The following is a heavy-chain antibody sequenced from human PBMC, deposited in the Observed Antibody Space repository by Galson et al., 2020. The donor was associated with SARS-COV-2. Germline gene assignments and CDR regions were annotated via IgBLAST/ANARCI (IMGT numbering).Heavy chain of an antibody. CDR2: ISYDGSNK. CDR3: AKDPPRVVHRDDAFDI. D-gene: IGHD2-15*01. Sequence: GGSLRLSCAASGFTFSSYGMHWVRQAPGKGLEWVAVISYDGSNKYYADSVKGRFTISRDNSKNTLYLQMNSLRAEDTAVYYCAKDPPRVVHRDDAFDIWGQGTMVTVSS. V-gene: IGHV3-30*18. J-gene: IGHJ3*02. CDR1: GFTFSSYG.